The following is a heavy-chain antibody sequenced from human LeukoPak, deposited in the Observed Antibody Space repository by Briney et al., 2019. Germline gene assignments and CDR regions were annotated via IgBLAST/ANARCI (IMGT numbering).Heavy chain of an antibody. V-gene: IGHV3-21*01. CDR2: ITGGSDYI. CDR1: GFTFSRYS. CDR3: AKFKGHYGDSEYYFDY. D-gene: IGHD3-10*01. J-gene: IGHJ4*02. Sequence: PGGSLRLSCAAPGFTFSRYSVNWVRQAPGKGLEWVSCITGGSDYIFYADSVRGRFTISRDNAKNSLYLQMNSLRAEDTAVYYCAKFKGHYGDSEYYFDYWGQGTLVTVSS.